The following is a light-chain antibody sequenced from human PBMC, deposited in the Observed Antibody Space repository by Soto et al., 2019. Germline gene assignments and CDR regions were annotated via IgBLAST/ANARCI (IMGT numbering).Light chain of an antibody. CDR3: QQYSDSSGA. CDR1: QSIGTW. CDR2: DAS. Sequence: DIQMTQSPSTLSTSVGDRVTITSRASQSIGTWLAWYQQKPGKAPKLLIFDASTLESGVPSRFSGSGSGTDFTLTISSLQPDDFATYYCQQYSDSSGAFGQGTKVDIK. V-gene: IGKV1-5*01. J-gene: IGKJ1*01.